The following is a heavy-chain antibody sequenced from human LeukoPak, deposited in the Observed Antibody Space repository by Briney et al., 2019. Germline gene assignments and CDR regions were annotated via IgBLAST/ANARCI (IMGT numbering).Heavy chain of an antibody. J-gene: IGHJ4*02. CDR3: ARAKGGDCYSFDY. CDR1: GGSFSGYY. Sequence: SETLSLTRAVYGGSFSGYYWSWIRQPPGKGLEWIGEINHSGSTNYNPSLKSRVTISVDTSKNQFSLKLSSVTAADTAVYYCARAKGGDCYSFDYWGQGTLVTVSS. V-gene: IGHV4-34*01. CDR2: INHSGST. D-gene: IGHD2-21*02.